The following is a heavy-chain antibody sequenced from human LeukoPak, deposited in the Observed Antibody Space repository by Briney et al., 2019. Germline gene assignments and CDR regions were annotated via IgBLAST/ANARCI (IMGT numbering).Heavy chain of an antibody. V-gene: IGHV1-69*13. Sequence: SVKVSCKASGYSFTTYGVSWVRQAPGQGLEWMGGITPIFRTPNYAQKFQGSVTITAVESMSTAYMELSSLRSEDTAVYYCARGWLAETTVVTPYNYWGQGTLVTVSS. CDR1: GYSFTTYG. D-gene: IGHD2-21*02. CDR2: ITPIFRTP. CDR3: ARGWLAETTVVTPYNY. J-gene: IGHJ4*02.